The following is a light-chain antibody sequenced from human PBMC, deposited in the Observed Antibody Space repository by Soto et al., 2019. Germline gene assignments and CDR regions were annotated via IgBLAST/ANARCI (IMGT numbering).Light chain of an antibody. J-gene: IGKJ5*01. CDR2: DAS. CDR1: QSVSSSY. CDR3: QQYGSSRIT. Sequence: EIVLTQSPATLYLSPGERATLSCGASQSVSSSYLAWYQQKPGLAPRLLIYDASSRATGIPDRFSGSGSGTDFTLTISRLEPEDFAVYYCQQYGSSRITFGQGTRLEIK. V-gene: IGKV3D-20*01.